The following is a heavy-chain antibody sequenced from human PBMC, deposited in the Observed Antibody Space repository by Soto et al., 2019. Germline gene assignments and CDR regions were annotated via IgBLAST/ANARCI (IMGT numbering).Heavy chain of an antibody. CDR3: ARDDGEGPPDY. CDR1: GFTFSSYG. V-gene: IGHV3-33*01. Sequence: GGSLRLSCAASGFTFSSYGMHWVRQAPGKGLEWVAVIWYDGSNKYYADSVKGRFTISRDNSKNTLYLQMNSLRAEDTAVYYCARDDGEGPPDYWGQGTLVTVSS. J-gene: IGHJ4*02. D-gene: IGHD3-10*01. CDR2: IWYDGSNK.